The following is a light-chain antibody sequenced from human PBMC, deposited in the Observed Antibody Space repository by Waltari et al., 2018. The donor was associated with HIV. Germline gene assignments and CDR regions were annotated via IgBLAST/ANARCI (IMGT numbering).Light chain of an antibody. CDR3: QQYNSDFYT. CDR2: KAS. J-gene: IGKJ2*01. Sequence: IQMTQSPSILSASAGDRITITCRASQNVDSWLALYQQRPGRAPKLLIYKASTLEHGVPARFTGSGSGTNFTLTINSLHPDDFATYYCQQYNSDFYTFGLGTRLDLK. V-gene: IGKV1-5*03. CDR1: QNVDSW.